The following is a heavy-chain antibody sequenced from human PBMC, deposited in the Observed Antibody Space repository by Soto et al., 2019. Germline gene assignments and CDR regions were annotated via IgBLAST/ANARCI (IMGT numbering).Heavy chain of an antibody. V-gene: IGHV1-69*13. D-gene: IGHD3-22*01. J-gene: IGHJ1*01. CDR3: ARDYYYDSSGYYSRLPFQH. CDR1: GGTFSSYA. CDR2: IIPIFGTA. Sequence: PGPSVNVSCKASGGTFSSYAISWVRQAPGQGLEWMGGIIPIFGTANYAQKFQGRVTITADESTSTAYMELSSLRSEDTAVYYCARDYYYDSSGYYSRLPFQHWGQGTLVTVSS.